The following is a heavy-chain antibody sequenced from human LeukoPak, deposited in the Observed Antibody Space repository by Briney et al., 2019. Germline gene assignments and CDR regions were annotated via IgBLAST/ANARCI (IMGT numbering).Heavy chain of an antibody. CDR3: ARNGYSYGPLDY. V-gene: IGHV4-34*01. D-gene: IGHD5-18*01. CDR1: GGSFSGYY. CDR2: INHSGST. J-gene: IGHJ4*02. Sequence: SETLSLTCAVYGGSFSGYYWSWIRQPPGKGLEWIGEINHSGSTNYNPSLKSRVTISVDTSKNQFSLKLSSVTAADTAVYYCARNGYSYGPLDYWGQGTLVTVSS.